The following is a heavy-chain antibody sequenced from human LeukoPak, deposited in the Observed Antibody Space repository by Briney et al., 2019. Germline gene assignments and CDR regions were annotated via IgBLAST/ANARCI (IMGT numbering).Heavy chain of an antibody. J-gene: IGHJ5*02. CDR3: ARDLYRDSLPVSWFDP. CDR1: GCTFTSYG. CDR2: ISDYNGNT. V-gene: IGHV1-18*01. Sequence: VASVKVSCXASGCTFTSYGISWVRQARGQGLEWMGWISDYNGNTNYAQKLQGRVTMTTDTSTSTAYMELRSLRSDDTAVYYCARDLYRDSLPVSWFDPWGQGTLVTVSS. D-gene: IGHD4-11*01.